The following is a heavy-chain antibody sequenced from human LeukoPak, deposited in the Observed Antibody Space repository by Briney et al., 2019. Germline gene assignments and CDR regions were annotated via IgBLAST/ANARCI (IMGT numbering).Heavy chain of an antibody. CDR3: AELGITMIGGV. CDR2: ISGSGGNT. D-gene: IGHD3-10*02. Sequence: GGSLRLSCAASGFTFSDYYMSWIRQAPGKGLEWVSGISGSGGNTYYADSVKGRFTISRDNAKNSLYLQMNSLRDEDTAVYYCAELGITMIGGVWGKGTTVTISS. J-gene: IGHJ6*04. CDR1: GFTFSDYY. V-gene: IGHV3-11*04.